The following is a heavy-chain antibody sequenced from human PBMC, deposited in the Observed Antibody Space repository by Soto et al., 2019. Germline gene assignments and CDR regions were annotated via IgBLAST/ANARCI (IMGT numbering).Heavy chain of an antibody. CDR2: ISSSSSYI. CDR3: ARWYSSGWTRSFGTSDAFDI. V-gene: IGHV3-21*01. J-gene: IGHJ3*02. D-gene: IGHD6-19*01. CDR1: GFTFSSYS. Sequence: EVQLVESGGGLVKPGGSLRLSCAASGFTFSSYSMNWVRQAPGKGLEWVSSISSSSSYIYYADSVKGRFTISRDNAKNSLYLQMNSLRAEDTAVYYCARWYSSGWTRSFGTSDAFDIWRQGTMVTVSS.